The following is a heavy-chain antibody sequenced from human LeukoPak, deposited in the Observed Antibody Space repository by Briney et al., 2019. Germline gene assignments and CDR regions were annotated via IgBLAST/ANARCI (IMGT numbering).Heavy chain of an antibody. CDR3: AKAPYLSTGS. J-gene: IGHJ3*01. D-gene: IGHD3-22*01. CDR1: GGSFRDYY. CDR2: INHSGST. V-gene: IGHV4-34*01. Sequence: SETLSLTCAVYGGSFRDYYWSWIRQPPGKGLEWIGEINHSGSTNYNPSLKSRVTISLDTSKNQFSLKLTSVTAADTAVYYCAKAPYLSTGSWGQGILVAVSP.